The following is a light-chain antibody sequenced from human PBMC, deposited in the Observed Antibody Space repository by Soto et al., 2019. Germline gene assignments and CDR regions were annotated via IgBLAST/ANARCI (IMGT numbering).Light chain of an antibody. Sequence: QAVVTQPPSASGTPGQRVTISCSGSASNIGSNTVNWYQQLPGTAPKLLIHSNNQRPSGVPDRFSGSKSGTSASLAISGLQSEDEADYYCAAWDDSLNGVVFGGGTQLTVL. CDR3: AAWDDSLNGVV. J-gene: IGLJ2*01. V-gene: IGLV1-44*01. CDR2: SNN. CDR1: ASNIGSNT.